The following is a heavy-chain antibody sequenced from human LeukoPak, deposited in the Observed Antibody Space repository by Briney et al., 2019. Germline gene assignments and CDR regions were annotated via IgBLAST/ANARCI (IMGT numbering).Heavy chain of an antibody. CDR3: ASVDSSGHYRFVF. Sequence: ASVKVSCKASGYTVPNYYVHWLRQAPGQGLEWVGMINPTGRYTRHAQNFQGRVTMTRDASTHTAYMELDSLTSDDTALYYCASVDSSGHYRFVFWGQGTLVTVSA. D-gene: IGHD3-22*01. CDR2: INPTGRYT. CDR1: GYTVPNYY. J-gene: IGHJ4*02. V-gene: IGHV1-46*01.